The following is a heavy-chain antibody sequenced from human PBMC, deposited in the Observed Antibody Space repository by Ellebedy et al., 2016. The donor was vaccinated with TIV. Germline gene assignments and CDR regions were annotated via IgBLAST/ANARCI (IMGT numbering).Heavy chain of an antibody. CDR3: AKLPTVSPGRDWFDP. D-gene: IGHD4-17*01. CDR1: GFTFSSYA. J-gene: IGHJ5*02. V-gene: IGHV3-23*01. Sequence: PGGSLRLSCAASGFTFSSYAMSWVRQAPGKGLEWVSAISGCGGTTYYADSVKGRFTISRDNSKSTLYLQMNSLRADDTAVCYCAKLPTVSPGRDWFDPWGQGTLVTVSS. CDR2: ISGCGGTT.